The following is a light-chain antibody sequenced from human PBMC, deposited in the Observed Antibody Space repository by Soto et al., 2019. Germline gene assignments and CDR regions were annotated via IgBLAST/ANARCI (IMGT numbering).Light chain of an antibody. CDR2: LTS. J-gene: IGKJ1*01. Sequence: AIPMTQSPSSLYASVGDRVTISCRASQDIGNDLGWYQQKPGKAPELLIYLTSTLQSGAPSRFSGSGSGTDFTLTISSLQSEDFATYYCLQAYNYPWTFGQGTKVEI. CDR1: QDIGND. CDR3: LQAYNYPWT. V-gene: IGKV1-6*01.